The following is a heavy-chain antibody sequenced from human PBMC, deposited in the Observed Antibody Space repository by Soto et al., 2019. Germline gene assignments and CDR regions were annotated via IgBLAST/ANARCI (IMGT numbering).Heavy chain of an antibody. V-gene: IGHV5-51*01. CDR2: IYPGDSDT. J-gene: IGHJ4*02. CDR3: TTDAAMMGPFWGSGRRPPRSANA. D-gene: IGHD3-10*01. CDR1: GYSFTSYW. Sequence: GESLKISCKGSGYSFTSYWIGWVRQMPGKGLEWMGIIYPGDSDTRYSPSFQGQVTISADKSISTAYLQMNSLKTEDTAVYYCTTDAAMMGPFWGSGRRPPRSANARGQGTLVTVSS.